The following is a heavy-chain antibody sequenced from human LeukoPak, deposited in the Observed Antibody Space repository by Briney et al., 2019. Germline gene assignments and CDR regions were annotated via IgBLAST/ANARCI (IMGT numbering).Heavy chain of an antibody. J-gene: IGHJ2*01. CDR3: ARVEKWLQFARHFDL. Sequence: SETLSLTCTGSGGSISGNYWSWIRQTPGKGLEWIAYMYYSGSPSYNPSVESRVTMSVDTSKNQFSLKLSFVTAADTAVYYCARVEKWLQFARHFDLWGRGTLVTVSS. V-gene: IGHV4-59*01. CDR2: MYYSGSP. D-gene: IGHD5-24*01. CDR1: GGSISGNY.